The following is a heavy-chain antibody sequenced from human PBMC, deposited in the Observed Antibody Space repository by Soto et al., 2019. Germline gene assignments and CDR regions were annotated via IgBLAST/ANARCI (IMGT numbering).Heavy chain of an antibody. J-gene: IGHJ4*02. CDR3: AHRSYSGTYYFDS. D-gene: IGHD1-26*01. CDR2: IFGHGNE. Sequence: QITLKESGPALVKPTQTLTVTCTFSGFSLTTSAAGVGWIRQTPGKALEWLAVIFGHGNEKYSPSLKNRLTVTKDTSTNHVVLTMTNMDPLDTATYYCAHRSYSGTYYFDSWGQGTLVTFSS. V-gene: IGHV2-5*01. CDR1: GFSLTTSAAG.